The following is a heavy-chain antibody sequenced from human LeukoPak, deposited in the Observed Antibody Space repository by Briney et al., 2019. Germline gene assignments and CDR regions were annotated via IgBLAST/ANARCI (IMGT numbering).Heavy chain of an antibody. CDR1: GLPVSSNY. Sequence: GGSLRLFCAVSGLPVSSNYMRWVRQAPGKGLEWVSVIYSGGSTYYADSVKGRFTISRDNSKNTLYLQMNSLRAEDTAVYYCARGSRDGYGMFDPWGQGTLVTVSS. CDR3: ARGSRDGYGMFDP. D-gene: IGHD5-24*01. J-gene: IGHJ5*02. V-gene: IGHV3-66*01. CDR2: IYSGGST.